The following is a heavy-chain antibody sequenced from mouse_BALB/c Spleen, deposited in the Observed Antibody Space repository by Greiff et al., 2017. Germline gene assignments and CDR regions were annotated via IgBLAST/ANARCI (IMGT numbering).Heavy chain of an antibody. J-gene: IGHJ4*01. CDR2: ISYSGST. Sequence: EVQLQESGPGLVKPSQSLSLTCTVTGYSITSDYAWNWIRQFPGNKLEWMGYISYSGSTSYNPSLKSRISITRDTSKNQFFLQLNSVTTEDTATYYCARSGDYRYGYAMDYWGQGTSVTVSS. V-gene: IGHV3-2*02. CDR1: GYSITSDYA. CDR3: ARSGDYRYGYAMDY. D-gene: IGHD2-14*01.